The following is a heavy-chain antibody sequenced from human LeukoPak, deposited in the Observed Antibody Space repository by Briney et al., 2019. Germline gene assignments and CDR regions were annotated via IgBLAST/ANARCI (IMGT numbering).Heavy chain of an antibody. V-gene: IGHV4-34*01. CDR1: GGSFSGYY. D-gene: IGHD2-2*01. J-gene: IGHJ4*02. CDR3: ARRPLGYCSSTSCPTPYYFDY. CDR2: INYSGST. Sequence: ETLXLXXXXXGGSFSGYYWSWIRQPPGKGLEWIGEINYSGSTNYNPSLKSRVTISVDPSKNQFSLKLSSVTAADTAVYYCARRPLGYCSSTSCPTPYYFDYWGQGTLVTVSS.